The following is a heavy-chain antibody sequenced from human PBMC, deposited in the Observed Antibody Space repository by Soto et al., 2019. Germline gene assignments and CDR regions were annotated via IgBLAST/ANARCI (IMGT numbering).Heavy chain of an antibody. V-gene: IGHV1-8*01. J-gene: IGHJ4*02. D-gene: IGHD3-10*01. CDR2: MNPNSGNT. CDR1: GYTFTSYD. CDR3: ARGHFAVWSLQIDY. Sequence: ASVKVSCKASGYTFTSYDINWVRQATGQGLEWMGWMNPNSGNTGYAQKFQGRVTMTRNTSISTAYMELSSLRSEDTAVYYCARGHFAVWSLQIDYWGQGTLVTVSS.